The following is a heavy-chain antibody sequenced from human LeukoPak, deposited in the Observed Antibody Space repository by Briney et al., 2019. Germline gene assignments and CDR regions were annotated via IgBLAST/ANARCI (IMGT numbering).Heavy chain of an antibody. CDR2: ISGSGGST. D-gene: IGHD3-22*01. V-gene: IGHV3-23*01. Sequence: SGGSLRLSCAASGVKFSSCAISWVHQAPGKGLDWVSAISGSGGSTYYADSVKGRFTISRDNSKNTLYLQMNSLRAEDTAVYYCAKDSRVTMIVVVDYYYYYMDVWGKGTTVTVSS. CDR1: GVKFSSCA. CDR3: AKDSRVTMIVVVDYYYYYMDV. J-gene: IGHJ6*03.